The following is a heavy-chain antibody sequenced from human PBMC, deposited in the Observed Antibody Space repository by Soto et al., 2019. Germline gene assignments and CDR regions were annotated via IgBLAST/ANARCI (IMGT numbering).Heavy chain of an antibody. CDR3: ARDRGLGGGSSYIQH. D-gene: IGHD2-15*01. V-gene: IGHV4-4*02. CDR2: IYHSGST. CDR1: SGSISSSNW. J-gene: IGHJ1*01. Sequence: PSETLSLTCAVSSGSISSSNWWSWVRQPPGKGLEWIGEIYHSGSTNYNPSLKSRVTISVDKSKNQFSLKLSSVTAADTAVYYCARDRGLGGGSSYIQHRGQRTLVTVSS.